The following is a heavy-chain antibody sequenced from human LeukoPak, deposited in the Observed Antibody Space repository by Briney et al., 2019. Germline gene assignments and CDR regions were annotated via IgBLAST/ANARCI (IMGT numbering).Heavy chain of an antibody. V-gene: IGHV3-21*06. J-gene: IGHJ4*02. CDR1: GFTFSDFG. Sequence: KSGGSLRLSCAASGFTFSDFGMNWVRQAPGRGLEWVSSISSSSSYVYYADSVKGRSIISRDNAKNSLYLQVNSLRAEDTAVYYCARQYYDFWSGYYTADYYFDYWGQGTLVTVSS. CDR3: ARQYYDFWSGYYTADYYFDY. CDR2: ISSSSSYV. D-gene: IGHD3-3*01.